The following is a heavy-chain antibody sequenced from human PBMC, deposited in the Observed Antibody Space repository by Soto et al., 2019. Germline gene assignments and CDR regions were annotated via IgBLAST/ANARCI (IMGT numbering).Heavy chain of an antibody. D-gene: IGHD2-15*01. J-gene: IGHJ6*02. Sequence: ASVKVSCRASGYSFSNYARHWVRQAPGQRLEWMGWINAGNGNTKYPQKFQDRVTITRDTSASTAYMELSSLRSEDTAVYYCEKGGNIAVVVADSGMDVPGHGTKVTVS. CDR1: GYSFSNYA. CDR2: INAGNGNT. CDR3: EKGGNIAVVVADSGMDV. V-gene: IGHV1-3*01.